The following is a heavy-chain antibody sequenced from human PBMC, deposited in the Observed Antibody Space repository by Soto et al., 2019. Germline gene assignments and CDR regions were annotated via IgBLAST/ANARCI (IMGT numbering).Heavy chain of an antibody. J-gene: IGHJ4*02. D-gene: IGHD5-12*01. V-gene: IGHV1-18*04. CDR2: ISAYNGNT. Sequence: ASVKVSCKASGYTFTRYCISWVRQAPGQGLEWMGWISAYNGNTNYAQKLQGRVTMTTDTSTSTAYMELRSLRSDDTAVYYCARDKGWLQSRLGSYWGQGTLVTVSS. CDR3: ARDKGWLQSRLGSY. CDR1: GYTFTRYC.